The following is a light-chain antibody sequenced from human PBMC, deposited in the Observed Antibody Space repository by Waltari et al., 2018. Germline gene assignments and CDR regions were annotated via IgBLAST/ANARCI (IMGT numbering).Light chain of an antibody. V-gene: IGLV3-21*04. J-gene: IGLJ2*01. CDR1: NIGNKK. Sequence: SYVLTQPPPVSVAPGKTASISCGGNNIGNKKVHWYQQMPGQAPVVVIYYNSDRPSGIPERFSGSNSGNTATLTISRVEAGDEADYYCQVWDGSSDSVVFGGGTQLTVL. CDR2: YNS. CDR3: QVWDGSSDSVV.